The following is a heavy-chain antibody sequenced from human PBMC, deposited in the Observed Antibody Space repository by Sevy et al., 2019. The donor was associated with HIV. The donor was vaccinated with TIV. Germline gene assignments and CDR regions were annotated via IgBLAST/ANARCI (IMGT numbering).Heavy chain of an antibody. CDR2: IDSGGST. CDR3: ASDRYYDASGYYYYYYGTDV. Sequence: GGSLRLSCEASGFTVGGNYMAWVRLAPGKGLEWVSLIDSGGSTYYADSVKGRFTISRDNAKNTLYLQMNPLRAEDTAVYFCASDRYYDASGYYYYYYGTDVWGQGTTVTVSS. D-gene: IGHD3-22*01. J-gene: IGHJ6*02. V-gene: IGHV3-66*01. CDR1: GFTVGGNY.